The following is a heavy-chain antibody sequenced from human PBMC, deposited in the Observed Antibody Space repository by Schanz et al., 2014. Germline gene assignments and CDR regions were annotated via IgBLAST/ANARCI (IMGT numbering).Heavy chain of an antibody. Sequence: QVQLVESGGGVVQPGRSLRLSCAASGFIFSSYGLHWVRQAPGKGLEWVAFIWYDGSNKYYADSVKGRFTISRENAKNPLYLQMNSLRAGDTAVYYCARGTDWNLHYWGQGALVTVSS. J-gene: IGHJ4*02. CDR2: IWYDGSNK. CDR3: ARGTDWNLHY. D-gene: IGHD1-1*01. V-gene: IGHV3-33*01. CDR1: GFIFSSYG.